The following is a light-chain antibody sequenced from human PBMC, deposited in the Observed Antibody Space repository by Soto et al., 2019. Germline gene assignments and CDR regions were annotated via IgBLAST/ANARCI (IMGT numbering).Light chain of an antibody. CDR3: QQYGSSVWT. CDR2: GAS. CDR1: QNIYTY. V-gene: IGKV3-20*01. J-gene: IGKJ1*01. Sequence: ERVMTQSPATLSVSPGERATLSCRASQNIYTYLAWYQQKPGQAPRLLIYGASSRATDIPDRFSGSGSGTDFTLTISRLEPEDFAVYYCQQYGSSVWTFGQGTKVDIK.